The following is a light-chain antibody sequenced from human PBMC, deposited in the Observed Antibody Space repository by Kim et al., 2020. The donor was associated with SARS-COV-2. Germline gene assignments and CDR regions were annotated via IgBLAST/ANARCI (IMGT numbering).Light chain of an antibody. CDR1: QSISSY. V-gene: IGKV1-39*01. CDR3: QPSYSTTYT. J-gene: IGKJ2*01. CDR2: AAS. Sequence: SASVGDRVTITCPACQSISSYLNWYQQEPGTAPKLLIYAASNLRSGVPSRFSGGGSGTDFPLPITSLQPEDFTTDYCQPSYSTTYTLGQGTKLEI.